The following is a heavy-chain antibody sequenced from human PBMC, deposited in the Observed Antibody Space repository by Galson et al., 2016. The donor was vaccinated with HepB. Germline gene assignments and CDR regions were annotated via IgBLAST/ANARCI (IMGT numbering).Heavy chain of an antibody. V-gene: IGHV1-18*01. Sequence: SCKASGYTFSTYGITWVRQAPGQGLEWMGWSSAYNDNTNYAQKFQGRVTMTRDTSTSTAYMELRNLRSDDTAVYYCARYCSRTSCYDGAIDSWGQGTLVTVSS. D-gene: IGHD2-2*01. CDR1: GYTFSTYG. J-gene: IGHJ4*02. CDR3: ARYCSRTSCYDGAIDS. CDR2: SSAYNDNT.